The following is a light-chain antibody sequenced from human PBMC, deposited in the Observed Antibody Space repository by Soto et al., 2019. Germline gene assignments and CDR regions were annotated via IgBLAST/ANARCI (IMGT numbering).Light chain of an antibody. CDR2: WAS. CDR1: QSVLYSTNNKNH. V-gene: IGKV4-1*01. J-gene: IGKJ1*01. Sequence: DIVMTQSPDSLAVSLGERATINCKSSQSVLYSTNNKNHLAWYQQKSGQPPKLLIYWASTRESGVPDRFSGSGSGTDFTLTISSLQAEDVADYYCKQYYITPTFGQGTKVQIK. CDR3: KQYYITPT.